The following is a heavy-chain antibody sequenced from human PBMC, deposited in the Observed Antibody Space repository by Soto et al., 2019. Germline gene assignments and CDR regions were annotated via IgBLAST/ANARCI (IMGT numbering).Heavy chain of an antibody. V-gene: IGHV1-2*02. Sequence: ASVKVSCKASGYSFTDHYIHWVRQAPGQGLEWMGWVNPNTGGTNYAQRFHGRVTMTRDTSITTAYMELSSLRSDDTALFYCATLDSGAYYGNALDIWGQRTMLTVSS. CDR1: GYSFTDHY. CDR2: VNPNTGGT. CDR3: ATLDSGAYYGNALDI. J-gene: IGHJ3*02. D-gene: IGHD3-22*01.